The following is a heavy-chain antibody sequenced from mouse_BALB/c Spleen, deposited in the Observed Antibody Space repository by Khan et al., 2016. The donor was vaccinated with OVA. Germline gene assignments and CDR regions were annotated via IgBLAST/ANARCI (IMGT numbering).Heavy chain of an antibody. CDR3: ARGVGLLRGALNY. CDR1: GYTFTTYV. D-gene: IGHD1-1*02. CDR2: INPYNDDT. V-gene: IGHV1S136*01. Sequence: VQLQQPGPELIKPGASVNMSCNSSGYTFTTYVIHWVKQKPGQGLEWFGYINPYNDDTKYTEKFKDKATLTSDKSSTTAYLEISSLTSEDSAIDCCARGVGLLRGALNYWGHGASVTVSS. J-gene: IGHJ4*01.